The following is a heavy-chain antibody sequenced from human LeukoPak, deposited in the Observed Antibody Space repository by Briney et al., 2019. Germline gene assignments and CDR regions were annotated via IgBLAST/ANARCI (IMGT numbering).Heavy chain of an antibody. D-gene: IGHD2-2*01. V-gene: IGHV3-7*01. J-gene: IGHJ5*02. Sequence: GGSLRLSCAASGFTFSSYWMSWVRQPPGKGLEWVANIKQDGSEKYYVDSVKGRFTISRDNAKNSLYLQMNSLRAEDTAVYCCARDDCSSISCYHNWFDPWGQGTLVTVSS. CDR3: ARDDCSSISCYHNWFDP. CDR1: GFTFSSYW. CDR2: IKQDGSEK.